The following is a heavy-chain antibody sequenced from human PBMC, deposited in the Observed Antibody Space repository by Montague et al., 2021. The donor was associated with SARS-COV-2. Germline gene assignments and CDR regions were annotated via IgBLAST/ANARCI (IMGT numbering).Heavy chain of an antibody. CDR3: ARGVQSSRSWFYFGLDV. D-gene: IGHD6-13*01. Sequence: SETLSLTCILSGGSISSSYYCWIRQPCGEGLEWIGRIYTGGSTNXNPSRKSGVTMSLDTSKNQFSLKINSVTAADTAVYYCARGVQSSRSWFYFGLDVWGQGTTVIVSS. V-gene: IGHV4-4*07. CDR1: GGSISSSY. CDR2: IYTGGST. J-gene: IGHJ6*02.